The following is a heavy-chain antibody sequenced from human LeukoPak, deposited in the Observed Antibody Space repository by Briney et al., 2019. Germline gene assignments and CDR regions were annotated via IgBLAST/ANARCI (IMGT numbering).Heavy chain of an antibody. CDR1: GFTFSSYW. V-gene: IGHV3-7*01. D-gene: IGHD6-13*01. J-gene: IGHJ6*03. CDR2: IKKDGSEK. Sequence: PGGSLRLSCAASGFTFSSYWMSWVRQAPGKGLEWLANIKKDGSEKYYVDSVKGRFTISRDNAKNSLYLQMNSLRAEDTAVYYCARGRGRIAAAGTGYYMDVWGKGTTVTVSS. CDR3: ARGRGRIAAAGTGYYMDV.